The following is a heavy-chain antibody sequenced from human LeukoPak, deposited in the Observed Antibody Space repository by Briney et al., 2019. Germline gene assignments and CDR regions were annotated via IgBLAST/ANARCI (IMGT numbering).Heavy chain of an antibody. J-gene: IGHJ4*02. D-gene: IGHD3-22*01. Sequence: GGSLRLSCAASGFAFSSYSINWVRQAPGKGLEWVSSISSSSSYIYYADSVRGRFTISRDNAKNSLYLQMNSLRAKDTAVYYCARRGDYYERGYYFDYWGQGTLVTVSS. CDR2: ISSSSSYI. CDR1: GFAFSSYS. CDR3: ARRGDYYERGYYFDY. V-gene: IGHV3-21*03.